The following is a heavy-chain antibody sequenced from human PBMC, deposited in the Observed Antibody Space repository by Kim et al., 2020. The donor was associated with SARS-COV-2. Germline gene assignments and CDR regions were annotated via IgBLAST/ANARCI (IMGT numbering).Heavy chain of an antibody. CDR2: ISYDGSNK. CDR3: ARVNSSSWAPGAFDI. Sequence: GGSLRLSCAASGFTFSSYAMHWVRQAPGKGLEWVAVISYDGSNKYYADSVKGRFTISRDNSKNTLYLQMNSLRAEDTAVYYCARVNSSSWAPGAFDIWGQGTMVTVSS. J-gene: IGHJ3*02. D-gene: IGHD6-13*01. V-gene: IGHV3-30-3*01. CDR1: GFTFSSYA.